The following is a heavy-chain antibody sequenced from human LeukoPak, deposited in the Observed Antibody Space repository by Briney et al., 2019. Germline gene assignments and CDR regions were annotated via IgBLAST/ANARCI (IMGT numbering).Heavy chain of an antibody. J-gene: IGHJ5*02. V-gene: IGHV4-39*07. CDR3: ARVPGYYGSGSQSNWVDP. CDR2: IYYSGST. CDR1: SGSIISSSYY. Sequence: SETLSLTCTVSSGSIISSSYYWGWIRQPPGKGLEWIGSIYYSGSTYYNPSLKSRVIISVDTSKNQFSLKLRSVTAADTAVYYCARVPGYYGSGSQSNWVDPWGRGTLVTVSS. D-gene: IGHD3-10*01.